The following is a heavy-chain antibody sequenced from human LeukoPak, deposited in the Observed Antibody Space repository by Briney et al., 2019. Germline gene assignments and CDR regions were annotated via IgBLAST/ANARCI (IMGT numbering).Heavy chain of an antibody. V-gene: IGHV3-74*01. D-gene: IGHD6-19*01. CDR3: AREGIAVAGFKIDP. CDR1: GFTFSSYW. Sequence: GGSLRLSCTASGFTFSSYWMHWVRQAPGKGLVWVSRINSDGSSTSYADSVKGRFTISRDNAKNTLYLQMNSLRAEDTAVYYCAREGIAVAGFKIDPWGQGTLVTVSS. CDR2: INSDGSST. J-gene: IGHJ5*02.